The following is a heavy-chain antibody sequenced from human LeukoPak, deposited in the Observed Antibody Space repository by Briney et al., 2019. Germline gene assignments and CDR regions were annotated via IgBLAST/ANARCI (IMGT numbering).Heavy chain of an antibody. D-gene: IGHD3-22*01. CDR3: ARSSPGYYDSSGYHDS. CDR1: GYIFTNYG. Sequence: ASVKFSCEASGYIFTNYGISWVRQAPGQGLEWMAWISAYNGDTNYAQNLQGRVTLTTDTSTSTAYMELRSLRSDDTAVYYCARSSPGYYDSSGYHDSWGQGTLVTVSS. V-gene: IGHV1-18*01. CDR2: ISAYNGDT. J-gene: IGHJ4*02.